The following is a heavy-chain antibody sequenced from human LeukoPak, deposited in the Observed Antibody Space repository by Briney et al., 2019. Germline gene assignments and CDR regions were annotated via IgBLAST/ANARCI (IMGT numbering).Heavy chain of an antibody. CDR1: GFTFSNYW. V-gene: IGHV3-7*02. J-gene: IGHJ4*02. CDR2: INQDGSEE. Sequence: GGSLRLSCAPSGFTFSNYWMSWVRQAPGKGLEWVANINQDGSEEYYVDSVRGRFTISRDDAKNSLYLQMNSLRAEDTAVYYCARPYDSNRDHSGYGYWGRGTLVTVSS. D-gene: IGHD5-12*01. CDR3: ARPYDSNRDHSGYGY.